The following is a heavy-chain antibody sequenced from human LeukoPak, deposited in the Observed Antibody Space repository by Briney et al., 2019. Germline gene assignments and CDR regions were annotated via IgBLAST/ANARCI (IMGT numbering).Heavy chain of an antibody. V-gene: IGHV3-48*01. Sequence: PGGSLRLSCAASGFTFSSYSMNWVRQAPGKGLEWVSYISSSSSTIYYADSVKGRFTISSDNAKNSLYLQMNSLRAEDTAVYYCARGWRNYGDYDSDYWGQGTLVTVSS. J-gene: IGHJ4*02. CDR2: ISSSSSTI. D-gene: IGHD4-17*01. CDR3: ARGWRNYGDYDSDY. CDR1: GFTFSSYS.